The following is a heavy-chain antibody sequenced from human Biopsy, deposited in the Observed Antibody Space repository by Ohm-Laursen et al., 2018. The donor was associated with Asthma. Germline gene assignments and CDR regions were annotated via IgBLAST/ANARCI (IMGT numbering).Heavy chain of an antibody. V-gene: IGHV3-30*18. D-gene: IGHD2-21*01. Sequence: SLRLSCAASGFTFSNYGMHWVRQAPGKGLDWVAVISFDGSNKNYTDSVKGRFTISRDNSRNTLHLQMNSLTAEDTAVYHCAKDERAYYGSDSKYMQPVPLGDWGQGTVVIVSA. CDR1: GFTFSNYG. CDR3: AKDERAYYGSDSKYMQPVPLGD. CDR2: ISFDGSNK. J-gene: IGHJ4*02.